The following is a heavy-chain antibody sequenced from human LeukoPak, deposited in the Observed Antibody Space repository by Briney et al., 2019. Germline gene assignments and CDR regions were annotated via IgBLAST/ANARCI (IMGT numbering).Heavy chain of an antibody. CDR1: GGSISSSNW. V-gene: IGHV4-4*02. D-gene: IGHD1-7*01. CDR2: IYHSGST. Sequence: SETLSLTCAVSGGSISSSNWWSWVRQPPGKGLEWIGEIYHSGSTNYNPSLKSRVTISVDKSKNQFSLKLSSVTAAVTAVYYCARDNWNYGSSMDVWGQGTTVTVSS. J-gene: IGHJ6*02. CDR3: ARDNWNYGSSMDV.